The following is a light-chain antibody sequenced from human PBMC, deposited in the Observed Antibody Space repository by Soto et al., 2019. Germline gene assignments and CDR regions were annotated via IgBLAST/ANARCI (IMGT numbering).Light chain of an antibody. Sequence: EIVMTQSPATLSVSPGERASLSRRASQSVSSNLAWFQKKPGQAPRLLIYGASTRATGIPARFSGSGSGTEFTLTISSLQSEDFAVYYCQQYNNWPPYTFGQGTKVDIK. CDR3: QQYNNWPPYT. J-gene: IGKJ2*01. CDR2: GAS. CDR1: QSVSSN. V-gene: IGKV3-15*01.